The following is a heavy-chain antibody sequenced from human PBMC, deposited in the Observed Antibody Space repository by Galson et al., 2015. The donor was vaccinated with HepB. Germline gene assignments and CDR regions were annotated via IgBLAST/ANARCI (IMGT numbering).Heavy chain of an antibody. D-gene: IGHD6-13*01. V-gene: IGHV6-1*01. J-gene: IGHJ4*02. CDR2: TYYRSKWYN. Sequence: CAISGDSVSSNSAAWNWIRQSPSRGLEWLGRTYYRSKWYNDYAVSVKSRITINPDTSKNQFSLQLNSVTPEDTAVYYCARDTSEYIAAAGTGIYFDYWGQGTLVTVSS. CDR1: GDSVSSNSAA. CDR3: ARDTSEYIAAAGTGIYFDY.